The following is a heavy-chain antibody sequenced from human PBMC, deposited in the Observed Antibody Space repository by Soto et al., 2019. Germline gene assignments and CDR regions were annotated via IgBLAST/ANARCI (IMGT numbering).Heavy chain of an antibody. CDR3: AIDKKTAEPNAFDI. V-gene: IGHV1-8*01. Sequence: ASVKVSCKASGYTFTSYDINWVRQATGQGLEWMGWMNPNSGNTGYAQKFQGRVTMTRNTSISTAYMELSSLRSEDTAVYYCAIDKKTAEPNAFDIWGQGTMVTVSS. J-gene: IGHJ3*02. D-gene: IGHD2-2*01. CDR2: MNPNSGNT. CDR1: GYTFTSYD.